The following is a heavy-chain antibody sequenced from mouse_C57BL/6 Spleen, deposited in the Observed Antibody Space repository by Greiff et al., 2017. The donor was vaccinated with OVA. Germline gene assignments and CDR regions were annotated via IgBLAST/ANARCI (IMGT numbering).Heavy chain of an antibody. CDR1: GYSITSGYY. D-gene: IGHD1-1*01. V-gene: IGHV3-6*01. Sequence: DVKLVESGPGLVKPSQSLSLTCSVTGYSITSGYYWNWIRQFPGNKLEWMGYISYDGSNNYNPSLKTRISITRDTSKNQFFMKLNSVTTEDTATYYCARDYGSSYLFAYWGQGTLVTVSA. J-gene: IGHJ3*01. CDR3: ARDYGSSYLFAY. CDR2: ISYDGSN.